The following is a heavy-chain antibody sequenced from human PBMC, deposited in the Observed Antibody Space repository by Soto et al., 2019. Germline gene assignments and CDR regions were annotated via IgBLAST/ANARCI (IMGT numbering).Heavy chain of an antibody. D-gene: IGHD6-13*01. V-gene: IGHV4-30-2*01. J-gene: IGHJ6*02. CDR3: ARGGRVAAAEYYYYGMDV. CDR2: IYHSGST. Sequence: SETLSLTCAVSGGSISSGGYSWSWIRQPPGKGLEWIGYIYHSGSTYYNPSLKSRVTISVDRSKNQFSLKLSSVTAADTAVYYCARGGRVAAAEYYYYGMDVWGQGTTVTVSS. CDR1: GGSISSGGYS.